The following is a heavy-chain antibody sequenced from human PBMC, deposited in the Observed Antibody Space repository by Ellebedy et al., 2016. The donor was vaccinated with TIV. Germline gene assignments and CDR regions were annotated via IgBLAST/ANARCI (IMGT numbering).Heavy chain of an antibody. V-gene: IGHV3-74*01. J-gene: IGHJ4*02. CDR2: IKSGGSRT. CDR3: ARDSGNYYDY. D-gene: IGHD1-26*01. Sequence: PGGSLRLSCAASGFTFSNYWMHWVRQAPGKGLVWVSRIKSGGSRTFYADSVKGRFTISRDNAKNTLYLETNGLRVEDTALYYCARDSGNYYDYWGLGTLVTVSS. CDR1: GFTFSNYW.